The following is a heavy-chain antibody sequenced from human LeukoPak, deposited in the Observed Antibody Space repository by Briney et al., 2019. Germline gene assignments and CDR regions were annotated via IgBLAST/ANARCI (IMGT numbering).Heavy chain of an antibody. D-gene: IGHD6-13*01. CDR1: GFTFSSYA. V-gene: IGHV3-23*01. J-gene: IGHJ4*02. Sequence: GGSLRLSCAASGFTFSSYAMSWVRQAPGKGLEWVSAISGGGGSTYYADSVKGRFTISRDNSKNTLYLQMNSLRAEDTAVYYCAKGGGIAAAGTGFDYWGQGTLVTVSS. CDR3: AKGGGIAAAGTGFDY. CDR2: ISGGGGST.